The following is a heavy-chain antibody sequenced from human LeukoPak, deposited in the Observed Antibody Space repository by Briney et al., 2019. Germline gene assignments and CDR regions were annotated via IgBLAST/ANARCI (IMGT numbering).Heavy chain of an antibody. CDR1: GVSISSYY. D-gene: IGHD6-6*01. Sequence: SETLSLTCTVSGVSISSYYWSWIRQPAGKGLEWIGRIYTSGSTNYNPSLKSRVTMSVDTSKNQFSLKLSSVTAADTAVYYCAREGSSESFFDYWGQGTLVTVSS. J-gene: IGHJ4*02. CDR3: AREGSSESFFDY. CDR2: IYTSGST. V-gene: IGHV4-4*07.